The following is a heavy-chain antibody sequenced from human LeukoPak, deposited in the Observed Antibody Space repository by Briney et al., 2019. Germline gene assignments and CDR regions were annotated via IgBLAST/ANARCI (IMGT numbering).Heavy chain of an antibody. CDR3: ARGWGSGYCSGGSCPPPASWFDP. J-gene: IGHJ5*02. V-gene: IGHV1-69*05. D-gene: IGHD2-15*01. CDR2: IIPIFGTA. Sequence: SVKVSCKASGGTFSSYAISWVRQAPGQGLEWMGRIIPIFGTANSAQKFQGRVTITTDESTSTAYMELSSLRSEETAVYYCARGWGSGYCSGGSCPPPASWFDPWGQGTPVTVSS. CDR1: GGTFSSYA.